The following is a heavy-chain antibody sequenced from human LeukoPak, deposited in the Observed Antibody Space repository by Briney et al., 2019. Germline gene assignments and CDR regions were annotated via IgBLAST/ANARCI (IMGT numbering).Heavy chain of an antibody. D-gene: IGHD5-24*01. CDR3: ARGRLQLDY. CDR2: IYHSGST. Sequence: SETLSLTCAVSGGSISSGGSSWSWIRQPPGRGLEWIGYIYHSGSTYYNPSLKSRVTISVDRSKNQFSLKLYSVTAADTAVYYCARGRLQLDYWGQGTLVTVSS. J-gene: IGHJ4*02. V-gene: IGHV4-30-2*01. CDR1: GGSISSGGSS.